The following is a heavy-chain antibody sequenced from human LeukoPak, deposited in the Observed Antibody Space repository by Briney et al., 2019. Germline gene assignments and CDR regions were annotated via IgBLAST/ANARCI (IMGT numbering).Heavy chain of an antibody. V-gene: IGHV1-69*04. J-gene: IGHJ4*02. CDR3: ARINYDSSGYYVYY. CDR2: IIPILGIA. CDR1: GGTFSSYA. Sequence: GSSVKVSCKASGGTFSSYAISWVRQAPGQVLEWMGRIIPILGIANYAQKFQGRVTITADKSTSTAYMELSSLRSEDTAVYYCARINYDSSGYYVYYWGQGTLVTVSS. D-gene: IGHD3-22*01.